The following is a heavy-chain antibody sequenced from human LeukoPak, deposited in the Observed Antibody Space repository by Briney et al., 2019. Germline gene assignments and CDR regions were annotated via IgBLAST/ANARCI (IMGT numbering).Heavy chain of an antibody. Sequence: PSETLSLTCVVSGYSISTGYYWGWIRQPPGKGLEWIGYISHSGSAYYNPSLKSRVTISVDTSKNQFSLKLSSVTAADTAVYYCARDGGGEFCSSGGCYLTAFHIWGQGTMVTVSS. CDR1: GYSISTGYY. J-gene: IGHJ3*02. D-gene: IGHD2-15*01. CDR3: ARDGGGEFCSSGGCYLTAFHI. V-gene: IGHV4-38-2*02. CDR2: ISHSGSA.